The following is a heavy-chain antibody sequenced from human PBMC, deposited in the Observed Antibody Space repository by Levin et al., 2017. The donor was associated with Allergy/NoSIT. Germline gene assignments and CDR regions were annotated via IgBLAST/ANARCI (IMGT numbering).Heavy chain of an antibody. Sequence: GASVKVSCKASGYTFTGYYMHWVRQAPGQGLEWMGWINPNSGGTNYAQKFQGRVTMTRDTSISTAYMELSRLRSDDTAVYYCARDPMVRGVIINLGGYWGQGTLVTVSS. V-gene: IGHV1-2*02. D-gene: IGHD3-10*01. CDR3: ARDPMVRGVIINLGGY. CDR2: INPNSGGT. J-gene: IGHJ4*02. CDR1: GYTFTGYY.